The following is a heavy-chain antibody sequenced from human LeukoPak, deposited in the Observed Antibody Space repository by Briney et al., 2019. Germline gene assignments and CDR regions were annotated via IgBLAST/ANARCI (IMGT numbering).Heavy chain of an antibody. CDR2: IYYSGST. J-gene: IGHJ4*02. V-gene: IGHV4-31*03. CDR3: ARAVYGGIGVLGY. D-gene: IGHD4-17*01. CDR1: GGSISSGGYY. Sequence: SQTQSLTCTVSGGSISSGGYYWSWIRQHPGKGLEWIGYIYYSGSTYYNPSLKSRVTISVDTSKNQFSLKLSSVTAADTAVYYCARAVYGGIGVLGYWGQGTLVTVSS.